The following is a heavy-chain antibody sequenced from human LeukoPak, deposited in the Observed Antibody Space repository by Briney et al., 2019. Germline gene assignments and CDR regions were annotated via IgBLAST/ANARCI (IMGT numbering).Heavy chain of an antibody. CDR1: GFTFGIYS. J-gene: IGHJ4*02. CDR3: ARGSGWNVGRVFDY. V-gene: IGHV3-21*04. D-gene: IGHD6-19*01. CDR2: ISSSSTYI. Sequence: GGSLRLSCAASGFTFGIYSMNWVRQAPGKGLEWVSSISSSSTYIYYADSVKGRFTISRDNAENSLYLQMNSLRAEDSAIYYCARGSGWNVGRVFDYWGQGTLVTVSS.